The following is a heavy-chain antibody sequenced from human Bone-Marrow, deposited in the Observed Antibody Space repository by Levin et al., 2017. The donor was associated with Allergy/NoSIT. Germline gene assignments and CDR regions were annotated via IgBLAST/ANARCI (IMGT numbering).Heavy chain of an antibody. Sequence: GGSLRLSCAASGFAFIRYAMHWVRQAPGKGLEWVAVIPYDGNNKYYVDSVKGRFTISRDNSKNTLSLQMNSLRPDDTAVYYCVRTRIGYCSGGSCSLDFWGQGTLVTVSS. D-gene: IGHD2-8*02. J-gene: IGHJ4*02. CDR3: VRTRIGYCSGGSCSLDF. V-gene: IGHV3-30-3*01. CDR1: GFAFIRYA. CDR2: IPYDGNNK.